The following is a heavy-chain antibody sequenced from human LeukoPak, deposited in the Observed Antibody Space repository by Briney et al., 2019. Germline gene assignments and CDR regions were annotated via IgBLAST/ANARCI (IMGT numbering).Heavy chain of an antibody. CDR3: ARVSHYDFWSGYYQPYYYYGMDV. V-gene: IGHV1-8*01. J-gene: IGHJ6*02. CDR1: GYTFTSYD. CDR2: MNPNSGNT. Sequence: ASVKVSCKASGYTFTSYDINWARQATGQGLEWMGWMNPNSGNTGYAQKFQGRVTMTRNTSISTAYMELSSLRSEDTAVYYCARVSHYDFWSGYYQPYYYYGMDVWGQGTTVTVSS. D-gene: IGHD3-3*01.